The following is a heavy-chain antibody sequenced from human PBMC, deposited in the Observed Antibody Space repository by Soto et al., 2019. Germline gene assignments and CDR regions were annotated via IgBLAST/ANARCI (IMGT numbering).Heavy chain of an antibody. CDR2: INPNSGGT. CDR3: ARDPGHSSGWPSYYYYYGMDV. D-gene: IGHD6-19*01. J-gene: IGHJ6*02. CDR1: GYTFTGYY. V-gene: IGHV1-2*04. Sequence: ASVKVSCKASGYTFTGYYMHWVRQAPGQGLEWMGWINPNSGGTNYAQKFQGWVTMTRDTSISTAYMELSRLRSDDTAVYYCARDPGHSSGWPSYYYYYGMDVWG.